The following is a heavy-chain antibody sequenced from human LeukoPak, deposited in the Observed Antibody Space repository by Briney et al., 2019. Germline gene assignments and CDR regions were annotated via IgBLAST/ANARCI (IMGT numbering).Heavy chain of an antibody. J-gene: IGHJ4*02. CDR1: GFIFSSYW. V-gene: IGHV3-7*03. D-gene: IGHD6-13*01. CDR2: IKQDGSEK. CDR3: ARGPLIAAAGTW. Sequence: GGSLRLSCAASGFIFSSYWMSWVRQAPGKGLEWVANIKQDGSEKYYVDSVKGRFTISRDNAKNSLFLQMNSLRAEDTAVYYCARGPLIAAAGTWWGQGTLVTVSS.